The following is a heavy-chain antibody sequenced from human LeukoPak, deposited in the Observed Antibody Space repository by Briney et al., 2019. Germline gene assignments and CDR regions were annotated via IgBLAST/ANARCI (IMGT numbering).Heavy chain of an antibody. CDR3: AGQVQLERRFDY. V-gene: IGHV1-69*13. Sequence: GASVKVSCKASGGTFSSYAISWVRQAPGQGLEWMGGTIPIFGTANYAQKFQGRVTITADESTSTAYMELSSLRSEDTAVYYCAGQVQLERRFDYWGQGTLVTVSS. J-gene: IGHJ4*02. CDR2: TIPIFGTA. CDR1: GGTFSSYA. D-gene: IGHD1-1*01.